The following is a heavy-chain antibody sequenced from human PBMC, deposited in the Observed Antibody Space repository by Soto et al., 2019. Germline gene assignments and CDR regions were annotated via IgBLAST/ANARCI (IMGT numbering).Heavy chain of an antibody. V-gene: IGHV1-3*01. D-gene: IGHD6-13*01. Sequence: QVQVVQSGAEVKEPWASVKVSCKASGYTFTSYDMHWVRQAPGQSLEWMGGINAGNGNTKYSQKFQGRVTITRDTSASTAYMELSSLRSEDTAVYYCARFPSAAGTGYWYFDLWGRGTQVTVSS. CDR3: ARFPSAAGTGYWYFDL. CDR1: GYTFTSYD. J-gene: IGHJ2*01. CDR2: INAGNGNT.